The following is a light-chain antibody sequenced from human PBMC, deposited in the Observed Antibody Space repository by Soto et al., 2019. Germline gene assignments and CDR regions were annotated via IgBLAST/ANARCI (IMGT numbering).Light chain of an antibody. CDR2: GNS. V-gene: IGLV1-40*01. CDR1: SSNIGAGYD. J-gene: IGLJ1*01. CDR3: QSYDSRLSGLV. Sequence: QSVLTQPPSVSGAPGQRVTISCTGSSSNIGAGYDVHWYQQLPGTAPKLLIYGNSNRPSGVPDRFSGSKSGTSASLAITGLQAEDEADYYCQSYDSRLSGLVFGTRTKVTV.